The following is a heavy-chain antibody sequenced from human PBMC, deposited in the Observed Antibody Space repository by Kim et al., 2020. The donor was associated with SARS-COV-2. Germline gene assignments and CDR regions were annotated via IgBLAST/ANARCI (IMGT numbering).Heavy chain of an antibody. J-gene: IGHJ4*02. CDR1: GFTFSSYA. D-gene: IGHD3-10*01. CDR3: AKDLGPRFGGSGSYPPGDY. Sequence: GGSLRLSCAASGFTFSSYAMSWVRQAPGKGLEWVSAISGSGGSTYYADSVKGRLTISRDNSKNTLYLQMNSLRAEDTAVYYCAKDLGPRFGGSGSYPPGDYWGQGTLVTVSS. V-gene: IGHV3-23*01. CDR2: ISGSGGST.